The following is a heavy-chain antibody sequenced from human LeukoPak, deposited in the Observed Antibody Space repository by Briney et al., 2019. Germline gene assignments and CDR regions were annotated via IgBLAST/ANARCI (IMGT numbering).Heavy chain of an antibody. CDR3: ARGDYYDSSGYYYVRY. J-gene: IGHJ4*02. Sequence: PSETLSLTCTVSGVSITIGGYYWSWVRQHPGKGLEWIGYMYYGGNTYYNPSLKSRVTISADTSENQFSLKLSSVTAADTAVYYCARGDYYDSSGYYYVRYWGQGTQVTVSS. CDR2: MYYGGNT. D-gene: IGHD3-22*01. CDR1: GVSITIGGYY. V-gene: IGHV4-31*03.